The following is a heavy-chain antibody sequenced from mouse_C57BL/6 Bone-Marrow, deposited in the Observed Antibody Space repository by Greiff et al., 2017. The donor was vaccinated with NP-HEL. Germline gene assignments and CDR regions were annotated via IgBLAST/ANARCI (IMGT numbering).Heavy chain of an antibody. CDR3: ARSYDYVDYWYFDV. Sequence: VQLKESGAELVRPGPSVKMSCKASGYTFTNYWIGWAKQRPGHGLEWIGDIYPGGGYTNYNEKFKGKATLTADKSSSTAYMQFSSLTSEDSAIYYCARSYDYVDYWYFDVWGTGTTVTVSS. D-gene: IGHD2-4*01. V-gene: IGHV1-63*01. CDR2: IYPGGGYT. CDR1: GYTFTNYW. J-gene: IGHJ1*03.